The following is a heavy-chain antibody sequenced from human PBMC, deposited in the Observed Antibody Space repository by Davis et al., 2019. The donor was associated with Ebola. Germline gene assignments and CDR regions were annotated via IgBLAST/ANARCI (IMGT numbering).Heavy chain of an antibody. V-gene: IGHV3-30*18. D-gene: IGHD3-22*01. J-gene: IGHJ6*04. CDR2: ISYDGSNK. Sequence: GGSLRLSCAASGFTFSSYWMSWVRQAPGKGLEWVAVISYDGSNKYYADSVKGRFTISRDNSKNTLYLQMNSLRAEDTAVYYCAKDLYYYDSSAVLYYYGMDVWGKGTTVTVSS. CDR1: GFTFSSYW. CDR3: AKDLYYYDSSAVLYYYGMDV.